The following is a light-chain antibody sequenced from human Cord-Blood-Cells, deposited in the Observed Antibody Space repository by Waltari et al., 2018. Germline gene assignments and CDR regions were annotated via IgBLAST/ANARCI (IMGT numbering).Light chain of an antibody. Sequence: EIVLTQSPATLSLSPGDRATLSCRASQSVSSYLAWYQQKPGQGPRLLIYDASNRTTGIPARFRGSGSGTDFTLTISSLEPEDFAVYYCQQRSNWPLTFGGGTKVEIK. CDR3: QQRSNWPLT. V-gene: IGKV3-11*01. CDR1: QSVSSY. J-gene: IGKJ4*01. CDR2: DAS.